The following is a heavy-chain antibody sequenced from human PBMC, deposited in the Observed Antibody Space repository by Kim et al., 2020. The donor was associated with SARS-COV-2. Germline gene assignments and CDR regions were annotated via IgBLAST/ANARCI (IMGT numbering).Heavy chain of an antibody. CDR2: IVVGSGNT. Sequence: SVKVSCKASGFTFTSSAVQWVRQARGQRLEWIGWIVVGSGNTNYAQKFQERVTITRDMSTSTAYMELSSLRSEDTAVYYCAADGGSKVGATNIQFDYWGQGTLVTVSS. CDR3: AADGGSKVGATNIQFDY. CDR1: GFTFTSSA. V-gene: IGHV1-58*01. J-gene: IGHJ4*02. D-gene: IGHD1-26*01.